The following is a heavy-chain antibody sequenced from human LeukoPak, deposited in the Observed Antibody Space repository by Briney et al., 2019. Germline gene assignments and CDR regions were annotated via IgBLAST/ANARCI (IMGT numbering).Heavy chain of an antibody. V-gene: IGHV1-2*02. Sequence: ASVKVSCKASGYTFTGYYMHWVRQAPGQGLEWMGWINPNSGGTNYAQKFQGRVTMTRDTSISTAYMELSRLRSDDTAVYYCARVEEASGDYFDYWGQGTLVTVSS. CDR3: ARVEEASGDYFDY. CDR1: GYTFTGYY. CDR2: INPNSGGT. D-gene: IGHD2-15*01. J-gene: IGHJ4*02.